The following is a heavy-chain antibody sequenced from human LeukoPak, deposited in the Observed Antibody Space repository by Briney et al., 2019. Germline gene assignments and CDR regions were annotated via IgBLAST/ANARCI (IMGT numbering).Heavy chain of an antibody. J-gene: IGHJ6*03. CDR1: GDIFNSYS. CDR3: ARVGRSRGSLPNSYYYMDV. D-gene: IGHD1-26*01. V-gene: IGHV1-69*05. Sequence: GASVNVSCKASGDIFNSYSISWVRQAPGQGLEWMGGIIPIFGSANYAQKFQGRVTITTDQSTTTAYMELSSLSSEDTAVYYCARVGRSRGSLPNSYYYMDVWGKGTTVTVSS. CDR2: IIPIFGSA.